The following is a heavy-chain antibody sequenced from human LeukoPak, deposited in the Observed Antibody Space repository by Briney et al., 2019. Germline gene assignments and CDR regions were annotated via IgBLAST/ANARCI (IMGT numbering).Heavy chain of an antibody. CDR2: IRSKANSYAT. D-gene: IGHD5-24*01. Sequence: GGSLRLSCAASGFTFSGSAMHWVRQASGKGLEWVGRIRSKANSYATAYAASVKGRFTISRDDSKNTAYLQMNSLKTEDTAVHYCPRAPDGQGWLHYHWGPGPLVTVAS. J-gene: IGHJ5*02. V-gene: IGHV3-73*01. CDR3: PRAPDGQGWLHYH. CDR1: GFTFSGSA.